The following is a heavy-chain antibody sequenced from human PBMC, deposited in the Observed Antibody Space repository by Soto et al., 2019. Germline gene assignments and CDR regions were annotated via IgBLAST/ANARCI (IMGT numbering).Heavy chain of an antibody. Sequence: QITLKESGPTLVKPTQTLTLTCTFSGFSLSTSGVGVGWIRQPPGKALEWLALIYWDDDKRYSPSLKSRLTITKDTSKNQVVLTMTNMDPVDTATYYCACDCRDGYNYYYFDYWGQGTLVTVSS. CDR2: IYWDDDK. V-gene: IGHV2-5*02. CDR1: GFSLSTSGVG. D-gene: IGHD5-12*01. J-gene: IGHJ4*02. CDR3: ACDCRDGYNYYYFDY.